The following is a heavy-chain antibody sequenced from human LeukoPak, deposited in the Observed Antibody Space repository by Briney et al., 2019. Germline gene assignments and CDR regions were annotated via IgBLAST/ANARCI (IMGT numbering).Heavy chain of an antibody. D-gene: IGHD3-10*01. Sequence: GGSLRLSCAASGFTFSSYWMSWVRQAPGKGLEWVANIRQDGSEKYYVDSVKGRFTISRDNAKNSLYLQMNSLRAEDTAVYYCARVVRGSYYYYYMDVWGKGTTVTISS. J-gene: IGHJ6*03. CDR2: IRQDGSEK. CDR1: GFTFSSYW. V-gene: IGHV3-7*01. CDR3: ARVVRGSYYYYYMDV.